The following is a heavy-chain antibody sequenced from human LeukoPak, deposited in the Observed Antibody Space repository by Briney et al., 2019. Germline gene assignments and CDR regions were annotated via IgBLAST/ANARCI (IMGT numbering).Heavy chain of an antibody. D-gene: IGHD4-23*01. CDR3: ARAVHDYGGNPGSWDY. Sequence: GGSLRLSCAASGFTFSSYSMNWVRQAPGKGLEWVSSISSSSSYIYYADSVKGRFTISRDNAKNSLYLQMNSLRAEDTAVYYCARAVHDYGGNPGSWDYWSQGTLVTVSS. J-gene: IGHJ4*02. CDR1: GFTFSSYS. V-gene: IGHV3-21*01. CDR2: ISSSSSYI.